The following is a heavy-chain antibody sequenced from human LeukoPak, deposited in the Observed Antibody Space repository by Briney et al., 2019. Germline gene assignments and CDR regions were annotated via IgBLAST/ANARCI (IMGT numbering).Heavy chain of an antibody. V-gene: IGHV4-34*01. D-gene: IGHD3-10*01. CDR2: INHSGST. CDR3: PRGGVEVRGIIS. CDR1: GGSFSGYY. J-gene: IGHJ4*02. Sequence: SETLSLTCAVYGGSFSGYYWSWIRQPPGKGLEWIGEINHSGSTNYNPSLKSRVTISVDTSKNQFSLKLSSVTAADTAVYYCPRGGVEVRGIISWGQGTLVTVSS.